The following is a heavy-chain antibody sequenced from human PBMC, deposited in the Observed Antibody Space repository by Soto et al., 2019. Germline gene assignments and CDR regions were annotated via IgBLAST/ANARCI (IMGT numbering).Heavy chain of an antibody. D-gene: IGHD3-22*01. Sequence: SQTLSLTCAISGDSVSSNSATWDWIRQSPSRGLEWLGRTYYRSKWYNDYAVSVKSRITINPDTSNNQLSLQLNSVTPDDTATYYCAHTLFGIYDSSANWFDPWGQGTLVTVS. CDR3: AHTLFGIYDSSANWFDP. CDR1: GDSVSSNSAT. J-gene: IGHJ5*02. V-gene: IGHV6-1*01. CDR2: TYYRSKWYN.